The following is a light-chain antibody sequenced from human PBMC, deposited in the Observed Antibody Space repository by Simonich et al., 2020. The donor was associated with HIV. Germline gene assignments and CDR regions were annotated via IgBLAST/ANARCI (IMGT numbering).Light chain of an antibody. CDR3: QHYNNWPPGT. CDR1: QIVSTN. V-gene: IGKV3-15*01. Sequence: KVMTQSPATLSVSPGETATLTCRASQIVSTNLAWYQQKPGQAPRLLIYGASTRATGIPARFSGSGSGTEFTLTISSLQSEDFAIYYCQHYNNWPPGTFGQGTKVEFK. CDR2: GAS. J-gene: IGKJ1*01.